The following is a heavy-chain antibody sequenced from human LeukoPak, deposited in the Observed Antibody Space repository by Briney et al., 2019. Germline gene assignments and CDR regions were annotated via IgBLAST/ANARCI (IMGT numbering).Heavy chain of an antibody. D-gene: IGHD1-26*01. CDR1: GGSISSYY. V-gene: IGHV4-59*12. J-gene: IGHJ3*02. Sequence: SETLSLTCTVSGGSISSYYWSWIRQPPGKGLEWIGYIYYSGSTNYNPSLKSRVTISVDTSKNQFSLKLSSVTAADTAVYYCARDTGSYPHVAFDIWGQGTMVTVSS. CDR2: IYYSGST. CDR3: ARDTGSYPHVAFDI.